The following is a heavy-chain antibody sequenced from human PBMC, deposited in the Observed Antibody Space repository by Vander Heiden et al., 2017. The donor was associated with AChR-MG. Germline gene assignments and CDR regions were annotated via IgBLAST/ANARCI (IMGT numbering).Heavy chain of an antibody. D-gene: IGHD1-26*01. CDR3: AGGLRSEHGGKRYFDY. Sequence: QAQLQQWGAGLLKPSETLSLTCTVYGGSFSGYYWSWIRQPPGKGLGRVVEINHSRSTNYNPSLKSRVTISVDTSKSQFSLKLSSVTAADTAVYYCAGGLRSEHGGKRYFDYWGQGTLVTVSS. J-gene: IGHJ4*02. CDR2: INHSRST. V-gene: IGHV4-34*01. CDR1: GGSFSGYY.